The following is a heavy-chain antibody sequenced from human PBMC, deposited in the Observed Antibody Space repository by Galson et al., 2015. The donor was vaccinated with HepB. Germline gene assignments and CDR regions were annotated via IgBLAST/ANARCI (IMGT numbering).Heavy chain of an antibody. CDR2: TYYRSKWYN. Sequence: CAISGDSVSSNSAAWNWIRQSPSRGLEWLGRTYYRSKWYNDYAVSVKSRITINPDTSKNQFSLQLNSVTPEDTAVYYCARGHVDPLIYYYYGMDVWGQGTTVTVSS. CDR1: GDSVSSNSAA. D-gene: IGHD2-8*01. CDR3: ARGHVDPLIYYYYGMDV. V-gene: IGHV6-1*01. J-gene: IGHJ6*02.